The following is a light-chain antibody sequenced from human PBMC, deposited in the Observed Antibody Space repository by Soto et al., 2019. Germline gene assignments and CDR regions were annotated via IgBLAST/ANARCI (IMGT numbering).Light chain of an antibody. V-gene: IGLV2-11*01. J-gene: IGLJ1*01. CDR1: SSDVGGYNY. Sequence: QSALTQPRSVSGSPGQSVTISCTGTSSDVGGYNYVSWYQQHPGKAPKLMIYDVSKRPSGVPDRFSGSKSGNTASLTISGLHAQDEADYYCCSYAGSYTYVFGTGTKV. CDR3: CSYAGSYTYV. CDR2: DVS.